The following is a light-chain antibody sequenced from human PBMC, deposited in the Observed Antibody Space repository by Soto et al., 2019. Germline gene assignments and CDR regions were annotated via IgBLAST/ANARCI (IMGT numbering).Light chain of an antibody. J-gene: IGLJ3*02. CDR2: STN. Sequence: QAVVTQEPSFSVSPGGTVTLTCGLTSDSVSTSYYASWYQQTPGQTPRMLIYSTNTRSSGVPDRFSGSILGNKAALTITGAQAHDESDYYCVLYMGSGFWVFGGGTKLTVL. CDR1: SDSVSTSYY. CDR3: VLYMGSGFWV. V-gene: IGLV8-61*01.